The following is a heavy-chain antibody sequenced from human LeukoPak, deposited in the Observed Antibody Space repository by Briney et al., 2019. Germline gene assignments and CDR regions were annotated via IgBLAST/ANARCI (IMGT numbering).Heavy chain of an antibody. D-gene: IGHD2-15*01. CDR2: IDPNSGGT. V-gene: IGHV1-2*02. CDR3: ARLFVVVVAATRSSAYNWFDP. CDR1: GYTFTGYY. Sequence: ASVKVSCKASGYTFTGYYMHWVRQAPGQGLEWMGWIDPNSGGTNYAQKFQGRVTMTRDTSISTAYMELSRLRSDDTAVYYCARLFVVVVAATRSSAYNWFDPWGQGTLSPSPQ. J-gene: IGHJ5*02.